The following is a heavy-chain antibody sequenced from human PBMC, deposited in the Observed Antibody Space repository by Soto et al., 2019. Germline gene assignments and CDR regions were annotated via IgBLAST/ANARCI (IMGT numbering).Heavy chain of an antibody. CDR1: GFFPSDYA. Sequence: GGALRHPRGASGFFPSDYALNRGRQGPGKGVEGFSFISSDSRTIYYADSVEGRFTVSRDNARNSVSLQMDSLRDEDAAVYYCARIKLVEWFFINVDVYDMDVWGQGTPVTVSS. J-gene: IGHJ6*02. D-gene: IGHD3-3*01. V-gene: IGHV3-48*02. CDR2: ISSDSRTI. CDR3: ARIKLVEWFFINVDVYDMDV.